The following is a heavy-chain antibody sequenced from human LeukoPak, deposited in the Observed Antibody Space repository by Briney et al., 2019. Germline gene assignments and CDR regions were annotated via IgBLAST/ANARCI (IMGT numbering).Heavy chain of an antibody. Sequence: MTSETLSLTCTVSGGSISSGGYTWNWIRQHPGKGLGWMGYIYYSGSTYYNPSLKSRVSISVDTSKNQFSLRLSSVTAADTAVYYCARVRYGDNWFDPWGQGTLVTVSS. D-gene: IGHD3-9*01. CDR1: GGSISSGGYT. CDR2: IYYSGST. CDR3: ARVRYGDNWFDP. V-gene: IGHV4-31*03. J-gene: IGHJ5*02.